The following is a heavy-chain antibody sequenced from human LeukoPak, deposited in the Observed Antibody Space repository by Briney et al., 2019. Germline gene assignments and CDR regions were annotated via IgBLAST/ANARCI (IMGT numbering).Heavy chain of an antibody. V-gene: IGHV3-23*01. CDR2: ISVSGSST. D-gene: IGHD5-18*01. CDR3: AKDVDTAMVEAGGFDY. J-gene: IGHJ4*02. Sequence: SGGSLRLSCAASGFTFSRYAMSWVRQAPGKGLEWVSAISVSGSSTYFADSVKGRFTISRDNSKNTLYLQLNSLRAEDTAVYYCAKDVDTAMVEAGGFDYWGQGTLVTVSS. CDR1: GFTFSRYA.